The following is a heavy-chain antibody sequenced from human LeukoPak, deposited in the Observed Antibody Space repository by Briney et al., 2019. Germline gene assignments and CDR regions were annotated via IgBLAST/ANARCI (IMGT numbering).Heavy chain of an antibody. Sequence: GASVKVSCKASGYTFISYYMYWVRQAPGQGLEWMGIINTSGGSTNYAQKFQGRVTMTRDTSTRTAYMELRSLRSDDTAVYYCARESSSYAFDLWGQGTMVTVSS. J-gene: IGHJ3*01. D-gene: IGHD6-13*01. CDR1: GYTFISYY. CDR3: ARESSSYAFDL. V-gene: IGHV1-46*01. CDR2: INTSGGST.